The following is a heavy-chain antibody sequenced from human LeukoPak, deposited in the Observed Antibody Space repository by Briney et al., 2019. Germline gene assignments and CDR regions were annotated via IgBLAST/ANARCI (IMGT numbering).Heavy chain of an antibody. Sequence: PSETLSLTCAVSGGSISSGWWWSWVRQSPGEGPEWIAEIHHSGTTHYNPSLKSRLSISVDKSKNQFSLKLTSMAAADTAVYYCARNGDYSMDYWGQGTLVTVSS. J-gene: IGHJ4*02. D-gene: IGHD2-15*01. CDR2: IHHSGTT. V-gene: IGHV4-4*02. CDR1: GGSISSGWW. CDR3: ARNGDYSMDY.